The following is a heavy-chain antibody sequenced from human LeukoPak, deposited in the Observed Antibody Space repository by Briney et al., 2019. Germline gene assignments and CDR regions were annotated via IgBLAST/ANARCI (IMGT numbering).Heavy chain of an antibody. D-gene: IGHD3-10*01. CDR1: GFTFSNSG. V-gene: IGHV3-23*01. CDR2: ISGSGDST. Sequence: GGSLRLSCAASGFTFSNSGMNWVRQAPGKGLEWVSTISGSGDSTYYADSVKGRFTSSRDNARNSLYLQMNSLRAEDTAVYYCARESSGVLGFDYWGQGTLVTVSS. CDR3: ARESSGVLGFDY. J-gene: IGHJ4*02.